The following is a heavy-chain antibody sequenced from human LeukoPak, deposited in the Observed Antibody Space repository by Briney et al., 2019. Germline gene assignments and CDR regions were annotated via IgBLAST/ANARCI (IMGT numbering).Heavy chain of an antibody. V-gene: IGHV1-2*02. CDR3: ARDIENTYYH. Sequence: GASVKVSCKASGYTFTGFYMHWVRQAPGQGLEWMGCINAASGGTNYAQKFQGRVTMTRDTSITTAYMELSSLRSDDTAVYYCARDIENTYYHWGQGTLVTVSS. D-gene: IGHD3-16*01. J-gene: IGHJ4*02. CDR2: INAASGGT. CDR1: GYTFTGFY.